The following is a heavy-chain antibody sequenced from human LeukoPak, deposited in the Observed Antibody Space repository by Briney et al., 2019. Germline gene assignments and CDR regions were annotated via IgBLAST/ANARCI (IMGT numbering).Heavy chain of an antibody. D-gene: IGHD6-13*01. CDR3: ARAYSSSREVAQLGAFDI. V-gene: IGHV1-18*01. CDR2: ISAYNGNT. Sequence: ASVKVSCKASGYTFTSYGISWVRQAPGQGLERMGWISAYNGNTNDAQKLQGRVTMTTDTSTSTAYMELRSLRSDDTAVYYCARAYSSSREVAQLGAFDIWGQGTMVTVSS. J-gene: IGHJ3*02. CDR1: GYTFTSYG.